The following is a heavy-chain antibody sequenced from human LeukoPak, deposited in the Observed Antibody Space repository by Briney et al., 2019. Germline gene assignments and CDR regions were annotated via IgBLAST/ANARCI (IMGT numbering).Heavy chain of an antibody. CDR2: IYYSGST. J-gene: IGHJ4*02. CDR1: GGSISSSSYY. V-gene: IGHV4-39*07. Sequence: TSETLSLTCTVSGGSISSSSYYWGWIRQPPGKGLEWIGSIYYSGSTYYNPSLKSRVTISVDTSKNQFSLQLNSVTPEDTAVYYCARIVGSTEPDYWGQGTLVTVSS. CDR3: ARIVGSTEPDY. D-gene: IGHD1-26*01.